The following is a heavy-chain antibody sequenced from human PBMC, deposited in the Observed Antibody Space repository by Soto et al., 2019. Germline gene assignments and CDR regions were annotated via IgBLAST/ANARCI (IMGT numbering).Heavy chain of an antibody. CDR2: IYHSGST. Sequence: SETLSLTRAVSGGSISSSNWWSWVRQPPGKGLEWIGEIYHSGSTNYNPSLKSRVTISVDKSKNQFSLKLSSVTAADTAVYYCARDRIVVVVATTHNWFDPWGQGTLVTVS. J-gene: IGHJ5*02. V-gene: IGHV4-4*02. CDR1: GGSISSSNW. CDR3: ARDRIVVVVATTHNWFDP. D-gene: IGHD2-15*01.